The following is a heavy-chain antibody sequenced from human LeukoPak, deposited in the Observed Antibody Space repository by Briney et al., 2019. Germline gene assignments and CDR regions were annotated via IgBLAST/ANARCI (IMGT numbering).Heavy chain of an antibody. CDR2: INHSGST. Sequence: SETLSLTCAVYGGSFSGYYWSWIRQPPGKGLEWIGEINHSGSTNYNPSLKSRVTISVDTSKKQFSLKLGSVTAADTAGYYWARDVYGGSSDAFDIWGQGTMVTVSS. CDR3: ARDVYGGSSDAFDI. CDR1: GGSFSGYY. D-gene: IGHD1-26*01. V-gene: IGHV4-34*01. J-gene: IGHJ3*02.